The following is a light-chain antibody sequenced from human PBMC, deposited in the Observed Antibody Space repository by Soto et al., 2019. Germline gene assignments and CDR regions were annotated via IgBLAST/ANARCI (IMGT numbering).Light chain of an antibody. CDR1: RTLNTY. Sequence: DVRMTQSPSSLSASVGDTITITCRASRTLNTYLNWFQQKPGEPPRLLIYGASTLHDGVPSRFSGSGSGADFTLTSSGLQPEDFASYHCQQTYSDFSFGGGTKV. CDR3: QQTYSDFS. CDR2: GAS. J-gene: IGKJ4*01. V-gene: IGKV1-39*01.